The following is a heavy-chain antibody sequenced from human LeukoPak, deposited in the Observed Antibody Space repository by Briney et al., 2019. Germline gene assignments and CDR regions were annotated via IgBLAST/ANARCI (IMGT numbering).Heavy chain of an antibody. J-gene: IGHJ6*02. D-gene: IGHD5-18*01. CDR1: GFTFSSYA. V-gene: IGHV3-23*01. Sequence: AGGSLRPSCAASGFTFSSYAMSWVRQAPGKGLEWVSAISGSGGSTYYADSVKGRFTISRDNSKNTLYLQMNSLRAEDTAVYYCAKGDTAMDNYYYGMDVWGQGTTVTVSS. CDR2: ISGSGGST. CDR3: AKGDTAMDNYYYGMDV.